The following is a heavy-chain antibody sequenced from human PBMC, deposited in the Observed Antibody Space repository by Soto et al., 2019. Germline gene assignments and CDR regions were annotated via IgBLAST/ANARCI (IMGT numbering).Heavy chain of an antibody. Sequence: GASVKVSCKASGYTFTSYGISWVRQAPGQGLEWIGWIVVGSGNTNYAQKFQERVTITRDMSTSTAYMELSSLRSEDTAVYYCAADRDLYSGSYYDYWGQGTLVTVSS. CDR3: AADRDLYSGSYYDY. D-gene: IGHD1-26*01. CDR1: GYTFTSYG. CDR2: IVVGSGNT. J-gene: IGHJ4*02. V-gene: IGHV1-58*02.